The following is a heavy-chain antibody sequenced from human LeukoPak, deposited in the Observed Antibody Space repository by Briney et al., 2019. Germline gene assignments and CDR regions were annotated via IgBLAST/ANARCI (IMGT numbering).Heavy chain of an antibody. D-gene: IGHD5/OR15-5a*01. CDR3: ARDAVSTTTAGGIDY. V-gene: IGHV1-18*01. J-gene: IGHJ4*02. CDR1: GYTLTNYG. CDR2: ISACGGYT. Sequence: ASVKVSCKASGYTLTNYGISWVRQAPGQGLEWMGWISACGGYTHYAQKIQGRVTVTTEASTSTAYMELRSLTSYDTAVYYCARDAVSTTTAGGIDYWGQGTLVTVSS.